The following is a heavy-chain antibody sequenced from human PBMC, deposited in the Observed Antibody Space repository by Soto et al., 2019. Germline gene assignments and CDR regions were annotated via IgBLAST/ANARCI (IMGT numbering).Heavy chain of an antibody. V-gene: IGHV1-18*01. CDR3: ARKVFSPSWLEP. CDR2: ISGYDGHT. CDR1: GYSFVSYD. J-gene: IGHJ5*02. Sequence: QVQLVQSGTEVKKPGASVKVSCKASGYSFVSYDISWVRQAPGQGLEWRGWISGYDGHTRYALKFQDRITMTSDTSTSTVYMELRSLTLDDTAVYYCARKVFSPSWLEPWGEGTLVTVSS.